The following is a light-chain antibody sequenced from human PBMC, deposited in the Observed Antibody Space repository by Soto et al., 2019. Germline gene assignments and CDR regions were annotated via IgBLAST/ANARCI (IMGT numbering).Light chain of an antibody. CDR1: QSVSSSD. Sequence: EIVLTQSPGTLSLSPGDRATLSCRASQSVSSSDLAWYQQKPGQAPRLLIYGASTRATGIPDRFSGSGSGTDFTLTISRLEPEDFAVYYCRQRVTFGQGTRLEIK. CDR2: GAS. V-gene: IGKV3-20*01. J-gene: IGKJ5*01. CDR3: RQRVT.